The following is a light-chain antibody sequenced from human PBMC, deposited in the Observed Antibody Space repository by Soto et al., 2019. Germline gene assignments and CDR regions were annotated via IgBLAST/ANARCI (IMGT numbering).Light chain of an antibody. Sequence: DIVLAQSPATLSVSPGQRATLSCRASQFISRSLAWFQQKPGQPPRLLIYDTSTRATGIPARFSGSGSGTEFTLTISSLQFEDFALYYCHQYVTWPPGTFGQGTKVEI. V-gene: IGKV3-15*01. CDR2: DTS. CDR1: QFISRS. J-gene: IGKJ2*01. CDR3: HQYVTWPPGT.